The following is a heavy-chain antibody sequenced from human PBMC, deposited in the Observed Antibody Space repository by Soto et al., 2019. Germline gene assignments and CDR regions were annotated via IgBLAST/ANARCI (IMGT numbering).Heavy chain of an antibody. J-gene: IGHJ4*02. CDR1: GGSISSGGYS. V-gene: IGHV4-30-2*01. CDR3: ASSKGRYYFDY. CDR2: IYHSGST. Sequence: SETLSLTCAVSGGSISSGGYSWSCIRQPPGKGLEWIGYIYHSGSTYYNPSLKSRVTISVDRSKNQFSLKLSSVTAADTAVYYCASSKGRYYFDYWGQGTLVTVSS.